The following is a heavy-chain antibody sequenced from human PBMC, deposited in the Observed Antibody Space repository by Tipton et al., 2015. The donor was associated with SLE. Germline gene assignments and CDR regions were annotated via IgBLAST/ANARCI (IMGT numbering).Heavy chain of an antibody. J-gene: IGHJ6*03. D-gene: IGHD3-16*01. Sequence: SLRLSCVASGFSFRNYGVHWLRRAPGKGLEWVALIWYDGRDKYYADSVKGRFTISRDNANNVLYLQINSLRADDTAVYYCARGPYDYRNTGNYFYNYYMDVWGKGTTVTVSS. CDR1: GFSFRNYG. V-gene: IGHV3-33*01. CDR2: IWYDGRDK. CDR3: ARGPYDYRNTGNYFYNYYMDV.